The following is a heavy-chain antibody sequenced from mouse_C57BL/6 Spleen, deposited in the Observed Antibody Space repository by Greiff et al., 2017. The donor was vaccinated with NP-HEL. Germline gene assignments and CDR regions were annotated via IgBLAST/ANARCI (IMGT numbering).Heavy chain of an antibody. CDR3: ARHDCYGSSYWYFDV. CDR2: ISSGGSYT. CDR1: GFTFSSYG. J-gene: IGHJ1*03. D-gene: IGHD1-1*01. V-gene: IGHV5-6*01. Sequence: EVKLVESGGDLVKPGGSLKLSCAASGFTFSSYGMSWVRQTPDKRLEWVATISSGGSYTYYPDSVKGRFTISRDNAKNTLYLQMSSMKSEDTAMYYCARHDCYGSSYWYFDVWGTGTTVTVSS.